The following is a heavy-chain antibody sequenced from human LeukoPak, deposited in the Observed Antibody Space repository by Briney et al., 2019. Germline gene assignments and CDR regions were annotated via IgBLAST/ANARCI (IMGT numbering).Heavy chain of an antibody. CDR1: GGSISSYY. D-gene: IGHD3-3*01. V-gene: IGHV4-59*12. Sequence: PSETLSLTCTVSGGSISSYYWSWIRQPPGKGLEWIGYIYYSGSTNYNPSLKSRVTISVDTSKNQFSLKLSSVTAADTAVYYCARRTLPFWSGYYNSWGQGTLVTVSS. CDR2: IYYSGST. CDR3: ARRTLPFWSGYYNS. J-gene: IGHJ4*02.